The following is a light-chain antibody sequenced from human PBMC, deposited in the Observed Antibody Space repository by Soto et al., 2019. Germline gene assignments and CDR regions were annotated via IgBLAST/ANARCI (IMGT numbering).Light chain of an antibody. J-gene: IGKJ3*01. CDR2: AAS. Sequence: DIQMPQSPSSLSASVGDRVTITCRASQSISTSLNWYQQKPGKAPKFLIFAASSLQSGVPSRFSGGGSGTDFTLTISSLQPEDFATYYCQQSYETPFTFGPGTKVDI. CDR1: QSISTS. CDR3: QQSYETPFT. V-gene: IGKV1-39*01.